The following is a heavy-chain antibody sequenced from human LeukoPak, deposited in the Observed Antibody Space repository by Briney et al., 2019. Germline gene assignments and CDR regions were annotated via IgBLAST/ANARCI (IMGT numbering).Heavy chain of an antibody. J-gene: IGHJ4*02. CDR1: GGSISSYY. CDR2: IYYSGST. Sequence: SETLSLTCTVSGGSISSYYWSWIRQPPGKGLEWIGYIYYSGSTYYNPSLKSRVTISVDTSKNQFSLKLSSVTAADTAVYYCARVGIAARPAYFDYWGQGTLVTVSS. D-gene: IGHD6-6*01. CDR3: ARVGIAARPAYFDY. V-gene: IGHV4-59*12.